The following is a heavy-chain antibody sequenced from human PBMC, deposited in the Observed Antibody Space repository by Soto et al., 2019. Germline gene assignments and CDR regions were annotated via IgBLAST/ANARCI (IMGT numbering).Heavy chain of an antibody. Sequence: EVELLESGGGLVQPGGSLRLSCAASGLTFYSYAMTWVRQAPGKGLEWVSSISGSGGTTYYADSVKGRFTISRDSSKNTLYLQMNSLRTEDTAVYYCAKAHSFVELTPFDYWGQGSLVTVSS. J-gene: IGHJ4*02. CDR3: AKAHSFVELTPFDY. CDR2: ISGSGGTT. V-gene: IGHV3-23*01. CDR1: GLTFYSYA. D-gene: IGHD1-7*01.